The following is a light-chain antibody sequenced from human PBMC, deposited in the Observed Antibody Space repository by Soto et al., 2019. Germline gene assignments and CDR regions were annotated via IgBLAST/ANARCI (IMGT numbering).Light chain of an antibody. CDR1: QSVGTN. CDR2: GVS. J-gene: IGKJ5*01. V-gene: IGKV3D-15*01. CDR3: QQYSKWPIT. Sequence: EIVMKQSPSTLSVSPGERATLSCRASQSVGTNLVWYQHKPGQAPRPLIYGVSTRATGIPARFSGSGSGTEFTLTISSLQPEDFAVYYCQQYSKWPITFGQGTRLE.